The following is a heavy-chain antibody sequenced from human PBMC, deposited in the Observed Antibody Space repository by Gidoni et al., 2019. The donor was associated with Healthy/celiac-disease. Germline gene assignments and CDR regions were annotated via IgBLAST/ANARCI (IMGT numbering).Heavy chain of an antibody. V-gene: IGHV1-46*01. CDR2: IHPSGVST. CDR1: GYTFPSYD. Sequence: QVQLVQSGAEVKKPGASVKGSCQASGYTFPSYDMHGWRQSPGQGLEWMGIIHPSGVSTSYAQTFQGSVTMTRDTSTRTVYMELSSLRSEDTAVYYCARDPDYDCLDYWGQGTLVTVSS. J-gene: IGHJ4*02. CDR3: ARDPDYDCLDY. D-gene: IGHD3-3*01.